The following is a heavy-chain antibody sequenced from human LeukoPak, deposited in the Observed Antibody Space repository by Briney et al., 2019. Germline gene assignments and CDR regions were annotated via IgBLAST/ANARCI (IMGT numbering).Heavy chain of an antibody. CDR2: ISAYNGNT. Sequence: GSMKVSCKASGYTFTSYGISWVRQAPGQGLEWMGWISAYNGNTNYAQKLQGRVTMTTDTSTSTAYMELRSLRSDDTAVYYCARDFMTTVTTGYWGQGTLVTVSP. D-gene: IGHD4-17*01. CDR3: ARDFMTTVTTGY. CDR1: GYTFTSYG. J-gene: IGHJ4*02. V-gene: IGHV1-18*01.